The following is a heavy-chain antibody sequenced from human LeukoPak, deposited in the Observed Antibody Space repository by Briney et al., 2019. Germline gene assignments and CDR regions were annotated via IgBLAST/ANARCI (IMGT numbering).Heavy chain of an antibody. CDR2: ISSSGSTI. CDR1: GFTFSDYY. J-gene: IGHJ4*02. Sequence: PGGSLRLSCAASGFTFSDYYMSWIRQAPGKGLEWVSYISSSGSTIYYADSVKGRFTISRDNAKNSLYLQVNSLRAGDTAVYYCARVTPISSWSFDYWGQGTLVTVSS. CDR3: ARVTPISSWSFDY. D-gene: IGHD6-13*01. V-gene: IGHV3-11*01.